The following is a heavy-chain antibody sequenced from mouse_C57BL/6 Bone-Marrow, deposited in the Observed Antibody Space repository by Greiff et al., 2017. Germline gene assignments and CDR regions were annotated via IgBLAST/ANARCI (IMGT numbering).Heavy chain of an antibody. CDR1: GFTFSSYG. D-gene: IGHD4-1*01. V-gene: IGHV5-6*02. CDR3: ARRDGTYFDY. Sequence: EVKLMESGGDLVKPGGSLKLSCAASGFTFSSYGMSWVRQTPDKRLEWVATISSGGSYAYYPDSVKGRFTISRDKAKNTLYLQMSSLKSEDTAMYYCARRDGTYFDYWGQGTTLTVSS. CDR2: ISSGGSYA. J-gene: IGHJ2*01.